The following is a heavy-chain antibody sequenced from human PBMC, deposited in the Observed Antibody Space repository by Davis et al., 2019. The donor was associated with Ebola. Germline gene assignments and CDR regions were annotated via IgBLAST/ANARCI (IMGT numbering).Heavy chain of an antibody. J-gene: IGHJ4*02. Sequence: ASVKVSCKTSGYTFNIYGLSWVRQAPGQGLEWMGWINPYNGNTDYAQNFQGRVTVTTDTSTGTAYMELRSLRSDDTAVYYCARDIGYSFGSGSYSKYDYWGQGTLVTVSS. CDR1: GYTFNIYG. V-gene: IGHV1-18*01. CDR3: ARDIGYSFGSGSYSKYDY. D-gene: IGHD3-10*01. CDR2: INPYNGNT.